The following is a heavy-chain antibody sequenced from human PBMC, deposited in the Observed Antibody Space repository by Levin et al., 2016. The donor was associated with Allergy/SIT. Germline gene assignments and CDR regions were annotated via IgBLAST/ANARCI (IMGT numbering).Heavy chain of an antibody. CDR3: ARDTYYYGSGSYYPYYFDY. CDR1: GFTFSSYW. D-gene: IGHD3-10*01. J-gene: IGHJ4*02. Sequence: GGSLRLSCAASGFTFSSYWMHWVRQAPGKGLVWVSRINSDGSSTSYADSVKGRFTISRDNAKNTLYLQMNSLRAEDTAVYYCARDTYYYGSGSYYPYYFDYWGQGTLVTVSS. CDR2: INSDGSST. V-gene: IGHV3-74*01.